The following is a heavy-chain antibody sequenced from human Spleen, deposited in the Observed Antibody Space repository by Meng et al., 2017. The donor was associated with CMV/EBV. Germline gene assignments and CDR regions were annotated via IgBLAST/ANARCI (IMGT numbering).Heavy chain of an antibody. CDR1: GFTFSTYS. Sequence: GESLKISCAASGFTFSTYSMNWVRQGPGKGLEWVSSISRRSSYIYYADSVKGRFTISRDNAKNSLYLQMNSLRAEGTAVYYCAREAEVNGNDYWGQGTLVTVSS. CDR2: ISRRSSYI. D-gene: IGHD1-26*01. CDR3: AREAEVNGNDY. J-gene: IGHJ4*02. V-gene: IGHV3-21*01.